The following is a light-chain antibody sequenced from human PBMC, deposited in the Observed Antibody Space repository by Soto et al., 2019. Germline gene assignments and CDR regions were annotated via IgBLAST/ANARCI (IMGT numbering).Light chain of an antibody. V-gene: IGKV3-20*01. Sequence: EIVLTQSPGTLSLSPGERATLSCRASQSVDSSFVAWFQQKPGQAPRLLIYGTSSRATGIPDRFSGSGSGTDFTLTINGLEPEDFAVYYCQQYGSSPWTFGQGTKVDIK. CDR2: GTS. CDR1: QSVDSSF. J-gene: IGKJ1*01. CDR3: QQYGSSPWT.